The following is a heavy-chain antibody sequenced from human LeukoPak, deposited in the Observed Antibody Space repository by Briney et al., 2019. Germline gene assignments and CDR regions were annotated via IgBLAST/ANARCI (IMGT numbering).Heavy chain of an antibody. D-gene: IGHD5-24*01. CDR1: GFTFSSYS. Sequence: PGGSLRLSCAASGFTFSSYSMNWVRQAPGKGLEWVSSISSSSSYIYYADSVKGRFTISRDNAKNSLYLQMNSLRAEDTAVYYCARDGKDGYYVYGMDVWGQGTTVTVSS. V-gene: IGHV3-21*01. CDR3: ARDGKDGYYVYGMDV. J-gene: IGHJ6*02. CDR2: ISSSSSYI.